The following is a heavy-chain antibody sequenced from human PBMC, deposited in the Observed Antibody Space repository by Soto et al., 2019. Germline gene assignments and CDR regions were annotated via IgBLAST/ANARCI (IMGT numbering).Heavy chain of an antibody. J-gene: IGHJ6*02. CDR2: ISSSGSTI. D-gene: IGHD3-10*01. CDR1: GFTFSSYE. V-gene: IGHV3-48*03. Sequence: PGGSLRLSCAASGFTFSSYEMNWVRQAPGKGLEWVSYISSSGSTIYYADSVKGRFTISRDNAKSSLYLQMNSLRAEDTAVYYCASSPRRWFGELIYYYGMDVWGQGTTVTVS. CDR3: ASSPRRWFGELIYYYGMDV.